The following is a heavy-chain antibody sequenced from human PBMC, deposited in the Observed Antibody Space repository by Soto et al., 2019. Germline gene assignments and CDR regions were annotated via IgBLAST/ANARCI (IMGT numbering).Heavy chain of an antibody. CDR1: GFTFSSYA. Sequence: GGSLRLSCAASGFTFSSYAMSWVRQAPGKGLEWVSAISGSGGSTYYADSVKGRFTISRDNSKNTLYLQMNSLRAEDTAVYCGAKRVGDIVVPRAYYYYYYMDVWGKGTTVTVSS. V-gene: IGHV3-23*01. CDR2: ISGSGGST. J-gene: IGHJ6*03. CDR3: AKRVGDIVVPRAYYYYYYMDV. D-gene: IGHD2-21*01.